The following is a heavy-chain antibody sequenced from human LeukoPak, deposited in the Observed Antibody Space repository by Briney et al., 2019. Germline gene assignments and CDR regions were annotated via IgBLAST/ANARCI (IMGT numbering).Heavy chain of an antibody. Sequence: SDTLSLTCTVSGDSISTSKSYWGWIRQPPLKGLEWIGSIYYTGNTYYNPSLKSRVTISVDTSKNQFSLKLSSVTAADTAVYYCARSASFRGSYWDYWGQGTLVAVSS. J-gene: IGHJ4*02. CDR3: ARSASFRGSYWDY. V-gene: IGHV4-39*07. CDR1: GDSISTSKSY. D-gene: IGHD1-26*01. CDR2: IYYTGNT.